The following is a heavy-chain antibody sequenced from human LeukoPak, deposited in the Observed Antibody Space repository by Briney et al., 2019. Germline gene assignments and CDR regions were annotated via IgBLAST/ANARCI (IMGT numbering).Heavy chain of an antibody. Sequence: PSETLSLTCNVSGGSINNSPYYWAWIRQPPGKGLEWIASMHYSGTTYHNPSLRSRVTISVDTSKNQFSLRLISVTAADTAVYYCARNDRGGPADYWGQGTLVTVSS. CDR1: GGSINNSPYY. V-gene: IGHV4-39*01. D-gene: IGHD3-16*01. J-gene: IGHJ4*02. CDR3: ARNDRGGPADY. CDR2: MHYSGTT.